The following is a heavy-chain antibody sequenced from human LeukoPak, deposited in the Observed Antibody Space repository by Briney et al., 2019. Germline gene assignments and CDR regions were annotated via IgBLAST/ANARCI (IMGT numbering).Heavy chain of an antibody. V-gene: IGHV4-61*02. Sequence: MASETLSLTCTVSGGSINSGSYYWSWIRQPAGKGLEWIGRIYTSGSTNYNPSLKSRVTISVDTSKNQFSLKLSSVTAADTAVYYCARDVDNWNYGRVFAFDIWGQGTMVTVSS. D-gene: IGHD1-7*01. CDR3: ARDVDNWNYGRVFAFDI. J-gene: IGHJ3*02. CDR2: IYTSGST. CDR1: GGSINSGSYY.